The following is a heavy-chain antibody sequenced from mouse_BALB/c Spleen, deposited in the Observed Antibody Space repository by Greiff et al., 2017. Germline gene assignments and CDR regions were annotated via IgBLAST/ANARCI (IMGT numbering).Heavy chain of an antibody. CDR2: ISTYYGDA. V-gene: IGHV1S137*01. J-gene: IGHJ1*01. Sequence: QVQLQQSGAELVRPGVSVKISCKGSGYTFTDYAMHWVKQSHAKSLEWIGVISTYYGDASYNQKFKGKATMTVDKSSSTAYMELARLTSEDSAIYYCARRGGNYSYWYFDVWGAGTTVTVSS. CDR3: ARRGGNYSYWYFDV. CDR1: GYTFTDYA. D-gene: IGHD2-1*01.